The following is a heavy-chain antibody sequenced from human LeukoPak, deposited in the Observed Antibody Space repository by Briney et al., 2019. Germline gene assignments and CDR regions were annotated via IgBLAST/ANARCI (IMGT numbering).Heavy chain of an antibody. CDR2: INSDGSST. CDR1: GFTFSSYW. J-gene: IGHJ4*02. D-gene: IGHD3-16*02. CDR3: ARANYDYVWGSYRSYYFDY. V-gene: IGHV3-74*01. Sequence: PGGSLRLSCAASGFTFSSYWMSWVRQAPGKGLVWVSRINSDGSSTSYADSVKGRFTISRDNAKNTLYLQMNSLRAEDTAVYYCARANYDYVWGSYRSYYFDYWGQGTLVTVSS.